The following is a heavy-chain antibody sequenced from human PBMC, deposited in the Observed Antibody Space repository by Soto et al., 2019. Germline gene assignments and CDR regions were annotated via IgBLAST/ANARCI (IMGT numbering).Heavy chain of an antibody. Sequence: GASVKVSCKASGYTFTGYYIHWVRQAPGQGLEWMGWINPNSGGTNYAQKFQGWVTMTRDESTSTAYMELSSLRSEDTAVYYCARVENCSGGSCYSWGNGYFDYWGQGTLVTVSS. J-gene: IGHJ4*02. CDR3: ARVENCSGGSCYSWGNGYFDY. CDR2: INPNSGGT. D-gene: IGHD2-15*01. CDR1: GYTFTGYY. V-gene: IGHV1-2*04.